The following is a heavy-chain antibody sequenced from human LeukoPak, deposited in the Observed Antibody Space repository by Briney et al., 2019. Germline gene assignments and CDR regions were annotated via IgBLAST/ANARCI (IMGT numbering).Heavy chain of an antibody. D-gene: IGHD6-13*01. CDR3: ASNRIAAASYYTDY. CDR1: GYTFTSYY. V-gene: IGHV1-46*01. Sequence: ASVKVSCKASGYTFTSYYMYWVRQAPGQGLEWMGIINPSGGSTSYAQKFQGRVTITADKSTSTAYMELSSLRSEDTAVYYCASNRIAAASYYTDYWGQGTLVTVSS. J-gene: IGHJ4*02. CDR2: INPSGGST.